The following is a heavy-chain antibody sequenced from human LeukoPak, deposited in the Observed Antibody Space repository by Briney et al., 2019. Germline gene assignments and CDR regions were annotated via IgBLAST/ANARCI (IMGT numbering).Heavy chain of an antibody. CDR3: ARERYFDWLLSSCAFDI. CDR2: IKQDGSEK. CDR1: GFTFSSYW. J-gene: IGHJ3*02. Sequence: GGSLRLSCAASGFTFSSYWMSWVRQAPGKGLEWVANIKQDGSEKYYVDSVKGRFTISRDNAKNSLYLQINSLRAEDTAVYYCARERYFDWLLSSCAFDIWGQGTMVTVSS. V-gene: IGHV3-7*03. D-gene: IGHD3-9*01.